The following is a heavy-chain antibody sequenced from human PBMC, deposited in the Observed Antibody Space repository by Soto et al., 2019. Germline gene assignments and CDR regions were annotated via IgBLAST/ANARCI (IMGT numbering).Heavy chain of an antibody. CDR1: GFTFSSYG. Sequence: PGGSLTLSCAASGFTFSSYGMHWVRQAPGKGLEWVAVIWYDGSNKYYADSVKGRFTISRDNSKNTLYLQMNSLRAEDTAVYYCARTYDYIWGSYRYTAPSTYYYYMDVWGKGTTVTVSS. V-gene: IGHV3-33*01. CDR2: IWYDGSNK. CDR3: ARTYDYIWGSYRYTAPSTYYYYMDV. J-gene: IGHJ6*03. D-gene: IGHD3-16*02.